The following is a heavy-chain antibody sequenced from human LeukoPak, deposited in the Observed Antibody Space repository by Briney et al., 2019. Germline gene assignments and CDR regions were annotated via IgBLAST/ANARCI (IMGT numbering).Heavy chain of an antibody. CDR2: INHSGST. CDR3: ARGTHYYGSGSYSYYYYGMDV. V-gene: IGHV4-34*01. J-gene: IGHJ6*04. D-gene: IGHD3-10*01. CDR1: GGSFSGHY. Sequence: SETLSLTCAVYGGSFSGHYWSWIRQPPGKGLEWIGEINHSGSTNYNPSLKSRVTISVDTSKNQFSLKLSSVTAADTAVYYCARGTHYYGSGSYSYYYYGMDVWGKGTTVTVSS.